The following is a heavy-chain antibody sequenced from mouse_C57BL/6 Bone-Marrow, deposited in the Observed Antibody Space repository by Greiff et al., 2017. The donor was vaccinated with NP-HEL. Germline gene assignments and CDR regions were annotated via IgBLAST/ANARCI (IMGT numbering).Heavy chain of an antibody. D-gene: IGHD1-1*01. V-gene: IGHV1-36*01. CDR2: VYPYNGGT. CDR1: GFTFTDYY. J-gene: IGHJ4*01. CDR3: AKAFGSSTCAMDY. Sequence: EVQLQQSGPVLVKPGPSVKISCKASGFTFTDYYMHWVKQSHGKSLEWIGLVYPYNGGTSYNQKFKGKATLTVDTSSSTAYMELSSLTSEDSAVYYGAKAFGSSTCAMDYWGQGTSVTVSS.